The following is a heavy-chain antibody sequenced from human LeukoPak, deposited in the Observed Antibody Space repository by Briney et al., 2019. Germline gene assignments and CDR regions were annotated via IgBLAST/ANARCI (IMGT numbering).Heavy chain of an antibody. CDR3: ARGGVKMAVVVIKGYFDY. V-gene: IGHV4-34*01. Sequence: SETLSLTCAVYGGSFSGYYWSWIRQPPGKGLEWIGEINHSGSTNYNPSLKSRVTISVDTSKNQFSLKLSSVTAADTAVYYCARGGVKMAVVVIKGYFDYWGQGTLVTVSS. CDR1: GGSFSGYY. CDR2: INHSGST. D-gene: IGHD3-22*01. J-gene: IGHJ4*02.